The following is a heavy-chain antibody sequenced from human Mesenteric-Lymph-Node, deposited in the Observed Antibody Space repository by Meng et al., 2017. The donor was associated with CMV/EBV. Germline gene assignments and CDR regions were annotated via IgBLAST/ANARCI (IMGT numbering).Heavy chain of an antibody. Sequence: VQLQGSGRGVVVLSAAPSLILTGPVDAVSIGCYYWSWSRQPPGKGLEWIGYIYHSESTNYNPSLKSRVTISLDTSKNQFSLTLSSVTAADTAVYYCAKGQRWCESKGVFDNWRQGTLVTVSS. D-gene: IGHD2-8*02. J-gene: IGHJ4*02. CDR3: AKGQRWCESKGVFDN. V-gene: IGHV4-61*01. CDR1: VDAVSIGCYY. CDR2: IYHSEST.